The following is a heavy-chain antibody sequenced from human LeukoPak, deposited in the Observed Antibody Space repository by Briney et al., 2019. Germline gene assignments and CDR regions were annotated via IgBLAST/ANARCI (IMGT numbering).Heavy chain of an antibody. J-gene: IGHJ3*02. CDR3: ARGHNWNDRGAFDI. D-gene: IGHD1-1*01. CDR2: IYSGGST. V-gene: IGHV3-53*01. Sequence: GGSLRVSCAASGITVSSNYMSWVRQAPGKGLEWVSSIYSGGSTYYADSVQGRFTISRDSSKNTLYLQMSSLRAEDTAVYYCARGHNWNDRGAFDIWGQGTMVTVSS. CDR1: GITVSSNY.